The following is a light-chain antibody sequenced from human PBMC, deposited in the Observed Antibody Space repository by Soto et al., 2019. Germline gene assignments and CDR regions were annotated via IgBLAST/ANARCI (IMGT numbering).Light chain of an antibody. Sequence: DIQMTQSPSSLSASVGDRVTITCRASQGISTYLNCYQQKPGKAPKLLIYAASSLQSGVPSRFSGSGSETDFTLTISSLQPEDFATYSCQQSYSTTWTFGQGTKVESK. CDR2: AAS. CDR3: QQSYSTTWT. CDR1: QGISTY. J-gene: IGKJ1*01. V-gene: IGKV1-39*01.